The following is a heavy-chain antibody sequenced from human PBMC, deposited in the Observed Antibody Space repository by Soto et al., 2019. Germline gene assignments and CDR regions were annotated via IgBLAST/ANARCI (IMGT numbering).Heavy chain of an antibody. V-gene: IGHV3-48*02. D-gene: IGHD1-26*01. Sequence: EVQLVESGGGLVQPGGSLRLSCAVSGFTFSSYDMNWVRQAPGKGLEWVSYNSGGGGSSTTIYYADSVKGRFTISRDNAKNSLDLQMNSLRDEDTAVYYCARVAGVGDQDEYWGQGTLVTVSS. CDR1: GFTFSSYD. CDR2: NSGGGGSSTTI. CDR3: ARVAGVGDQDEY. J-gene: IGHJ4*02.